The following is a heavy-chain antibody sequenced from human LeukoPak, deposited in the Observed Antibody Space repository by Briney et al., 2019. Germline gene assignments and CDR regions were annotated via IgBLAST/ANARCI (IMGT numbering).Heavy chain of an antibody. J-gene: IGHJ4*02. CDR1: GXTFSNAW. Sequence: GGSLRLSCAASGXTFSNAWMSWVRQAPGKGLEWVDRTKSKTDGGTTDYAAPVKGRFTISRDASKNTLYLQMNRLKTEDTAVYYCTTDPEYSGSYFYWGQGTLVTVSS. CDR3: TTDPEYSGSYFY. V-gene: IGHV3-15*01. CDR2: TKSKTDGGTT. D-gene: IGHD1-26*01.